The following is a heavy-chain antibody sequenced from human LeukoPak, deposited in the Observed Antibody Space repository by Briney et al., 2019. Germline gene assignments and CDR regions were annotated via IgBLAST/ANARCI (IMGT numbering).Heavy chain of an antibody. J-gene: IGHJ3*02. D-gene: IGHD3-22*01. Sequence: GRSLRLSCAASGFTFDAYAMHWVPQAPGQGLEWVSGISWNSGNIGYADSVKGRFTISRDNAKNSLYLQMNSLRAEDMALYYCAKARGADSSGQGAFDIGGQGTMVTVSA. CDR2: ISWNSGNI. V-gene: IGHV3-9*03. CDR1: GFTFDAYA. CDR3: AKARGADSSGQGAFDI.